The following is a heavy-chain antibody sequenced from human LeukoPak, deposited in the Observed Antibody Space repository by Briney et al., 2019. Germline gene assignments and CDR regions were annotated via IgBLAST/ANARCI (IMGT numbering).Heavy chain of an antibody. CDR2: VSGSGSTT. CDR1: RFSFANYA. CDR3: AKDRTYPDWGSYYFDY. V-gene: IGHV3-23*01. D-gene: IGHD7-27*01. J-gene: IGHJ4*02. Sequence: GGSLRLSCAASRFSFANYAMTWVRQAPGKGLEWVAIVSGSGSTTYYTDSVKGRFTVSRDNSKNTLYLQMNSLRAEDTAVYYCAKDRTYPDWGSYYFDYWGQGTLVTVSS.